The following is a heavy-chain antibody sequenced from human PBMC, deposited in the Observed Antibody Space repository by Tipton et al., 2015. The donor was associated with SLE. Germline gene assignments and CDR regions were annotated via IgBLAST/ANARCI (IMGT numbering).Heavy chain of an antibody. CDR3: ARLVGGYAR. Sequence: TLSLTCNVSGASISSSDYSWGWMRQPPGEGLEWIGTIYYNGGTHSHPSLKSRVSISVDTSKNQLSLKLTSVTAADTAVYFCARLVGGYARWGQGTLVTVSS. D-gene: IGHD5-12*01. V-gene: IGHV4-39*01. J-gene: IGHJ4*02. CDR1: GASISSSDYS. CDR2: IYYNGGT.